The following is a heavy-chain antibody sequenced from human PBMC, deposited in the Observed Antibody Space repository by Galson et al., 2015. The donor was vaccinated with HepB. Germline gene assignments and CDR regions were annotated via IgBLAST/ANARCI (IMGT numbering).Heavy chain of an antibody. J-gene: IGHJ4*02. V-gene: IGHV3-9*01. CDR2: ISWNSGNI. CDR1: GFTFNDYA. D-gene: IGHD1-1*01. Sequence: SLRLSCAASGFTFNDYAMHWVRQAPGKGLEWVSSISWNSGNIGYADSVKGRFTISRDNAKNSLYLQMNSLRAEDTAFYYCAKDHRGNWNPLRRFDSWGQGALVTVSS. CDR3: AKDHRGNWNPLRRFDS.